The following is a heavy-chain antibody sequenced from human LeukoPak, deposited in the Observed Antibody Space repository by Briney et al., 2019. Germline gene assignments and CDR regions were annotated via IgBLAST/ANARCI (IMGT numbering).Heavy chain of an antibody. CDR3: ARDRRGVRGVITPNDY. J-gene: IGHJ4*02. V-gene: IGHV1-18*01. Sequence: ASVKVSFKASGYTFTSYGISWVRQAPGQGLEWMGWISAYNGNTNYAQKLQGRVTMTTDTSTSTAYMELRSLRSDDTAVYYCARDRRGVRGVITPNDYWGQGTLVTVSS. CDR1: GYTFTSYG. CDR2: ISAYNGNT. D-gene: IGHD3-10*01.